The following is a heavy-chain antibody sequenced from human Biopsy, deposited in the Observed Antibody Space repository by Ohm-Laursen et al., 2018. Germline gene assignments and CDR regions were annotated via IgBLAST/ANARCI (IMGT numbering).Heavy chain of an antibody. CDR1: GFSFTSYT. CDR3: ASLGLVWFGELLSVPFGMEV. D-gene: IGHD3-10*01. V-gene: IGHV3-21*01. CDR2: TTSRSGYK. J-gene: IGHJ6*02. Sequence: SLRLSCAAAGFSFTSYTMNWVRQVPGKGQEWVSSTTSRSGYKYYADSVKGRFTISRDNAKNSLYLQMNSLRAEDTAVYFCASLGLVWFGELLSVPFGMEVWGQGTTVTVSS.